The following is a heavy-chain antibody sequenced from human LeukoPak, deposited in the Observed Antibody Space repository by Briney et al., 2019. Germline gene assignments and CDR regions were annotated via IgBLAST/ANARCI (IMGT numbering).Heavy chain of an antibody. Sequence: SETLSLTCTVSGGSISSYYWSWIRQPPGKGLEWFAYIYYSGSTNYNPSLESRVTISVDTSKNQFSLKLSTVTAADTAVYYCARSNCSGASRTFDYWGQGTLVTVSS. D-gene: IGHD2-15*01. J-gene: IGHJ4*02. CDR1: GGSISSYY. CDR3: ARSNCSGASRTFDY. CDR2: IYYSGST. V-gene: IGHV4-59*01.